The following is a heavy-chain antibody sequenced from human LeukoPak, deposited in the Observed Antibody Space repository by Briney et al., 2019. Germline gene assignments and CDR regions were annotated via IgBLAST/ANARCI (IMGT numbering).Heavy chain of an antibody. J-gene: IGHJ3*02. Sequence: SETLSLTCTVSGGSISSYYWGWIRQPPGKGLEWIGSIYYSGSTYYNPSLKSRVTISVDTSKNQFSLKLSSVTAADTAVYYCARRKLLTIFGVERSDAFDIWGQGTMVTVSS. CDR1: GGSISSYY. D-gene: IGHD3-3*01. CDR3: ARRKLLTIFGVERSDAFDI. CDR2: IYYSGST. V-gene: IGHV4-39*01.